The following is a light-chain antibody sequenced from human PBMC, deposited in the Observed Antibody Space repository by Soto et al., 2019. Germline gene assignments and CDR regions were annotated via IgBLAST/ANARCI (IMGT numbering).Light chain of an antibody. J-gene: IGKJ1*01. Sequence: GDRVTITCRASQDIRDFVAWYQQKPGTVPRLLIFGASTLQSGVPSRFSGSGSGTEFTLSISNLQPEDIGTFHCQKYHSAPPTFGPGTRVEIK. CDR3: QKYHSAPPT. CDR2: GAS. V-gene: IGKV1-27*01. CDR1: QDIRDF.